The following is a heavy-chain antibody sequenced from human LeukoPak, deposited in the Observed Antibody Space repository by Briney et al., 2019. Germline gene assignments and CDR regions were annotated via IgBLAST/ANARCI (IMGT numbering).Heavy chain of an antibody. CDR1: GGTFSSYA. CDR3: ARDRLFQTRLTRYFDY. Sequence: SVKVSCKASGGTFSSYAISWVRQAPGQGLEWMGRIIPILGIANYAQKFQGRVTITADKSTSTAYMELSSLRSEDTAVYYCARDRLFQTRLTRYFDYWGQGTLVTVSS. D-gene: IGHD2-15*01. J-gene: IGHJ4*02. V-gene: IGHV1-69*04. CDR2: IIPILGIA.